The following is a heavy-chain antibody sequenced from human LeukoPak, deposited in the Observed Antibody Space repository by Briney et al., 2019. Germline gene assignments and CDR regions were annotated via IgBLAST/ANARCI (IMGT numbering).Heavy chain of an antibody. D-gene: IGHD6-6*01. Sequence: PETLSLTCTVSGGSISSYYWSWIRQPPGKGLGWMGYIYYSGSTNYNPSLKSRVTISVDTSKNQFSLKLSSVTAADTAVYYCARVRPSYSSSSGYFDYWGQGTLVTVSS. CDR2: IYYSGST. V-gene: IGHV4-59*01. CDR3: ARVRPSYSSSSGYFDY. CDR1: GGSISSYY. J-gene: IGHJ4*02.